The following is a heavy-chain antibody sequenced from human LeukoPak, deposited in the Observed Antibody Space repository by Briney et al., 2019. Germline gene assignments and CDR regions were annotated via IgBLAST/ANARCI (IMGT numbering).Heavy chain of an antibody. Sequence: GGSLRLSCAASGFTFSSYEMNWVRQAPGKGLEWVSYISSSGSTIYYADSVKGRFTISRDNSKNTLYLQMNSLRAEDTAVYYCAKFNRQYCSSTSCYGGFDYWGQGTLVTVSS. V-gene: IGHV3-48*03. D-gene: IGHD2-2*01. J-gene: IGHJ4*02. CDR1: GFTFSSYE. CDR2: ISSSGSTI. CDR3: AKFNRQYCSSTSCYGGFDY.